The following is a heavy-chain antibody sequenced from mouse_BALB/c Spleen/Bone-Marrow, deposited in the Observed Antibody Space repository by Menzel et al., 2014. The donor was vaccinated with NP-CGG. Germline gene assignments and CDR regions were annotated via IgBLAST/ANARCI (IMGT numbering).Heavy chain of an antibody. CDR1: GFSLTSYG. V-gene: IGHV2-9*02. D-gene: IGHD4-1*01. Sequence: QVQLKHSGPGLVAGSQSLSITCTVSGFSLTSYGVNWVRQPPGKGLEWLGVIWAGGSTNYNLALMSRLSISKDNSKSQVFLKMNSLQTDDTAMYYCARDPRTGTGAMDYWGQGTSVTVSS. CDR2: IWAGGST. CDR3: ARDPRTGTGAMDY. J-gene: IGHJ4*01.